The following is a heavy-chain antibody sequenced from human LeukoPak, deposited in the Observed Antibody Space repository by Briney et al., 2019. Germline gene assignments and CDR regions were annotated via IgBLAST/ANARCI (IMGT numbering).Heavy chain of an antibody. Sequence: PSETLSLTCTGSGGSVSSGSYYWSWIRQPPGKGLEWIGYIYYSGSTNYNPSLKSRVTISVDTSKNQFSLTLSSVTAADTAVYYCARALMPRTYFDYWGQGTLVTVSS. D-gene: IGHD2-2*01. J-gene: IGHJ4*02. CDR1: GGSVSSGSYY. CDR3: ARALMPRTYFDY. V-gene: IGHV4-61*01. CDR2: IYYSGST.